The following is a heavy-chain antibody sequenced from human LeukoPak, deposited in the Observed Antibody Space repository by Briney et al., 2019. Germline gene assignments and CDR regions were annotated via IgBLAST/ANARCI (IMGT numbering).Heavy chain of an antibody. CDR2: IWYDGSNK. CDR3: ARGPSSGWSYFDY. CDR1: GFTFSSYG. D-gene: IGHD6-19*01. V-gene: IGHV3-33*01. Sequence: GGSLRLSCAASGFTFSSYGMHWVRQAPGKGLEWVAVIWYDGSNKYYADPVKGRFTISRDNSKNTLYLQMNSLRAEDTAVYYCARGPSSGWSYFDYWGQGTLVTVSS. J-gene: IGHJ4*02.